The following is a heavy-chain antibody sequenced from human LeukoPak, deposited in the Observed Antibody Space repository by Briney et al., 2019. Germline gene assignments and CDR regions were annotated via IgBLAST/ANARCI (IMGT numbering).Heavy chain of an antibody. D-gene: IGHD5/OR15-5a*01. V-gene: IGHV4-59*08. CDR1: GGSISSYY. J-gene: IGHJ4*02. CDR3: ARSQSTNFFGY. Sequence: SKTLSLTCTVSGGSISSYYWSWIRQPPGKGPEWIGYIYYSGSTYYNPSLKSRVTISVDTSKNQFSLKLSSVTAADTAVYYCARSQSTNFFGYWGQGTLVTVSS. CDR2: IYYSGST.